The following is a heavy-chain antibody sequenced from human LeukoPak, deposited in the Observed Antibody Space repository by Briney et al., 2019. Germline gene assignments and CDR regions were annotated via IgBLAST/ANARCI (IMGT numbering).Heavy chain of an antibody. J-gene: IGHJ4*02. CDR1: GYTFTSYY. CDR3: AREGYSYGPFDY. CDR2: INPSGGST. D-gene: IGHD5-18*01. Sequence: ASVNVSCTASGYTFTSYYVHWVRQAPGQGLEWMGIINPSGGSTSYAQKFQGRVTMTRDTSTSTVYMELSSLRSEDTAVYYCAREGYSYGPFDYWGQGTLVTVSS. V-gene: IGHV1-46*01.